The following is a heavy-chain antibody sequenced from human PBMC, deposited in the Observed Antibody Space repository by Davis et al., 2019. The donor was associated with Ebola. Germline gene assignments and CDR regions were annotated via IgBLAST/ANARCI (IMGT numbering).Heavy chain of an antibody. CDR2: ISVRSIT. J-gene: IGHJ5*02. D-gene: IGHD4-17*01. CDR1: GFIFSSYA. V-gene: IGHV3-23*01. Sequence: PGGSLRLSCAASGFIFSSYAMSWVRQAPGKGLEWVSSISVRSITYHADSVKGRFTISRDNSKNTLYLQMNSLRAEDTAVYYCAKLHPPTTVTTGWFDPWGQGTLVTVSS. CDR3: AKLHPPTTVTTGWFDP.